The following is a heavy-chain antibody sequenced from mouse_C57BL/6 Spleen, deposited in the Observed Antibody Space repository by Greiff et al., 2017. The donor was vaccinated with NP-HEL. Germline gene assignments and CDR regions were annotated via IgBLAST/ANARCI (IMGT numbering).Heavy chain of an antibody. Sequence: VQLKESGGGLVQPGGSLKLSCAASGFTFSDYYMYWVRQTPEKRLEWVAYISNGGGSTYYPDTVKGRFTISRDNAKNTLYLQMSRLKSEDTAMYYCARAAYYSNYWFAYWGQGTLVTVSA. D-gene: IGHD2-5*01. CDR2: ISNGGGST. CDR3: ARAAYYSNYWFAY. V-gene: IGHV5-12*01. J-gene: IGHJ3*01. CDR1: GFTFSDYY.